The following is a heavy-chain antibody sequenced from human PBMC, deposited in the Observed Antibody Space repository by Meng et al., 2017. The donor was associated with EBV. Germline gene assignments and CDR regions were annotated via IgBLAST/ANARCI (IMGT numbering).Heavy chain of an antibody. J-gene: IGHJ4*02. CDR1: GYPFTGYY. Sequence: LWLAGAEVKKPGSSVKVCCNASGYPFTGYYMHWVRQAPGQGLDWMGRINPNSGGTNYAQKFQGRVTMTWDTSISTAYMGLSRLRSDDTAVYYCARVGIAVAGTGDYWGQGTLVTVSS. D-gene: IGHD6-19*01. CDR2: INPNSGGT. V-gene: IGHV1-2*06. CDR3: ARVGIAVAGTGDY.